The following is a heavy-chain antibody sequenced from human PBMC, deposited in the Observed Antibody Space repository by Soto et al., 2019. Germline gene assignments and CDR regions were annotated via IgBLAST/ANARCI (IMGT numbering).Heavy chain of an antibody. CDR1: GGTFSSYA. V-gene: IGHV1-69*13. CDR2: IIPIFGTA. Sequence: SVKVSCKASGGTFSSYAISWVRQAPGQGLEWMGGIIPIFGTANYAQKFQGRVTITADESTSTAYMELSSVTAADTAVYYCARDRGSSWPGRFDPWGQGTLVTVSS. D-gene: IGHD6-13*01. J-gene: IGHJ5*02. CDR3: ARDRGSSWPGRFDP.